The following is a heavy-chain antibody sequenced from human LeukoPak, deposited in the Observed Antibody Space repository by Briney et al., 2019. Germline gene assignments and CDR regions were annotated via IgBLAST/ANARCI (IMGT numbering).Heavy chain of an antibody. V-gene: IGHV3-23*01. Sequence: GGSLRLSCAASGFTFSSYAMSWVRQAPGKGLEWVSSISGSGNRTYYADSVKGRFTISRGNSKNTLFLQMNSLRAEDTAVYYCAKNLYCGGGSCYPPALGMDVWGQGTTVTVSS. CDR3: AKNLYCGGGSCYPPALGMDV. D-gene: IGHD2-15*01. CDR1: GFTFSSYA. CDR2: ISGSGNRT. J-gene: IGHJ6*02.